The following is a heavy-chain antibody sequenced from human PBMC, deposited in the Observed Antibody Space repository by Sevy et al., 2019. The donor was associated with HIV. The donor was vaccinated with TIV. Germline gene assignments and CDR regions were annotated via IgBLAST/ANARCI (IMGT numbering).Heavy chain of an antibody. J-gene: IGHJ4*02. CDR3: AKDRVSGTYYTGDFDY. V-gene: IGHV3-23*01. CDR1: GFTFSTYA. CDR2: ITYSGVNT. D-gene: IGHD3-10*01. Sequence: GGSLRLSCVASGFTFSTYAMTWVRQAPGKGLEWVSVITYSGVNTYYADSVKGRFTISRDNSKNKLYLQMNSLRAEDTAVYYCAKDRVSGTYYTGDFDYWGQGTLVTVSS.